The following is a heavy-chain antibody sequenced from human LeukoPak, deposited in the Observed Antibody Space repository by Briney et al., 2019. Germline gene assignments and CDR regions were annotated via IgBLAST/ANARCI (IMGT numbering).Heavy chain of an antibody. CDR1: GFTFSSYA. CDR2: ISYDGSNK. Sequence: GGSLRLSCAASGFTFSSYAMHWVRQAPGKGLEWVAVISYDGSNKYYADSVKGRFTISRDNSKNTLYLQMNSLRAEDTAVYYCARDSGGWGGFDPWGQGTLVTVSS. J-gene: IGHJ5*02. V-gene: IGHV3-30-3*01. D-gene: IGHD6-19*01. CDR3: ARDSGGWGGFDP.